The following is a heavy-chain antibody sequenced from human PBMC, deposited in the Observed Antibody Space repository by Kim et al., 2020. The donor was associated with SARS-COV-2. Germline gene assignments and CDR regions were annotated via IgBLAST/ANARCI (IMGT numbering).Heavy chain of an antibody. CDR2: T. V-gene: IGHV4-59*08. J-gene: IGHJ4*02. Sequence: TAYTPPHRSRVTMSVDTSKNQFSLKLRSVTAADTAVYYCARHVSSTSFPAYWGQGTLVSVSS. D-gene: IGHD2-2*01. CDR3: ARHVSSTSFPAY.